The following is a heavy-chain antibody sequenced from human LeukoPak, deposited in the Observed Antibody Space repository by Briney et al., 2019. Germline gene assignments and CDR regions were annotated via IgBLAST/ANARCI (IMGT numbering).Heavy chain of an antibody. CDR1: GGSISSYY. D-gene: IGHD3-16*01. J-gene: IGHJ4*02. CDR3: ARVRYRLAETYSDY. CDR2: IQTSGST. V-gene: IGHV4-4*07. Sequence: SETLSLTCTVSGGSISSYYWSWIRQPAGKGLECIGRIQTSGSTNYNPSLKSRVTMSVDTSKNQLSLKLRFVTAADTAVYYCARVRYRLAETYSDYWGQGTLVTVSS.